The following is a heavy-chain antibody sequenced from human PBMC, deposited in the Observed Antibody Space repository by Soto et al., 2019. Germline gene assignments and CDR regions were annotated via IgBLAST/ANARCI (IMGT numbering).Heavy chain of an antibody. Sequence: SETLSLTCTVSGGSISSYYWSWIRQPPGKGLEWIGYIYYSGSTNYNPSLKSRVTISVDTSKNQFSLKLSSVTAADTAVYYCARGERSGGGAAYWGQGTLVTVSS. CDR1: GGSISSYY. V-gene: IGHV4-59*01. CDR2: IYYSGST. J-gene: IGHJ4*02. CDR3: ARGERSGGGAAY. D-gene: IGHD1-1*01.